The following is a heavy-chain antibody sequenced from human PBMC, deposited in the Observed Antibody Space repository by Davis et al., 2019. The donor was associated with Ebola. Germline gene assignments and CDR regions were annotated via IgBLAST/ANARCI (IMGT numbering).Heavy chain of an antibody. CDR1: GYTFTSYD. V-gene: IGHV1-8*01. CDR3: ALATTAGSWPRKYYYYGMDV. CDR2: MNPNSGNT. D-gene: IGHD6-13*01. Sequence: AASVKVSCTASGYTFTSYDINWVRQATGQGPEWMGWMNPNSGNTGYAQKFQGRVTMTRNTPISTAYMELSSLRSEDTAVYYCALATTAGSWPRKYYYYGMDVWGQGTTVTVSS. J-gene: IGHJ6*02.